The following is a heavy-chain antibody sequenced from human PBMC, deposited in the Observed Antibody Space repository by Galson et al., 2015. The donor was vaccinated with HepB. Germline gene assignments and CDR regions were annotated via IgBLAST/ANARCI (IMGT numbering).Heavy chain of an antibody. CDR1: GYTFTSYA. V-gene: IGHV1-3*01. Sequence: SVKVSCKASGYTFTSYAMHWVRQAPRQRLEWMGWINAGNGNTKYSQKFQGRVTITRDTSASTAYMELSSLRSEDTAVYYCARGGPPGYSSGGLDFDYWGQGTLVTVSS. D-gene: IGHD6-19*01. CDR2: INAGNGNT. J-gene: IGHJ4*02. CDR3: ARGGPPGYSSGGLDFDY.